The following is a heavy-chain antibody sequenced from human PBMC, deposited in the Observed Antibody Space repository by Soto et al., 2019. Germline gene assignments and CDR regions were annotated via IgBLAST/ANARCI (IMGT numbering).Heavy chain of an antibody. V-gene: IGHV3-74*01. CDR3: ARNRDGVDY. CDR2: ISTDGSST. Sequence: PGGSLRLSCTASGFTFSSFWMHWVRQVPGRGLVWVSRISTDGSSTNYADSVKGRFTTSRDNAKNTLYLQMNSLRAEDTAVYYCARNRDGVDYWGQGTLVTVSS. CDR1: GFTFSSFW. J-gene: IGHJ4*02.